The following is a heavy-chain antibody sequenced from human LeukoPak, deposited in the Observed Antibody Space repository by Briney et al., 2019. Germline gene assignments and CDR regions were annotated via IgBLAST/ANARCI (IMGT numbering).Heavy chain of an antibody. CDR3: ARDLSYGHFDY. V-gene: IGHV3-30*04. D-gene: IGHD5-18*01. CDR1: GFTFSSYA. Sequence: PGGSLRLSCAASGFTFSSYAMHWVRQAPGKGLEWVAVISYDGSNKYYADSVKGRFTISRGNSKNTLYLQMNSLRAEDTAVYYYARDLSYGHFDYWGQGTLVTVSS. CDR2: ISYDGSNK. J-gene: IGHJ4*02.